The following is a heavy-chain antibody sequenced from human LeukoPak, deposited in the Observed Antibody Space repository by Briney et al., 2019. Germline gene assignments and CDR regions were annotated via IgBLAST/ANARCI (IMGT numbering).Heavy chain of an antibody. CDR1: GYTFTSYG. V-gene: IGHV1-18*01. J-gene: IGHJ4*02. Sequence: ASAKVSCKASGYTFTSYGISWVRQAPGQGLEWMGWISAYNGNTNYAQKLQGRVTMTTDTSTSTAYMELRSLRSDDTAVYYCAREMVSHRNYYDSSGYPTPIDYWGQGTLVTVSS. CDR2: ISAYNGNT. D-gene: IGHD3-22*01. CDR3: AREMVSHRNYYDSSGYPTPIDY.